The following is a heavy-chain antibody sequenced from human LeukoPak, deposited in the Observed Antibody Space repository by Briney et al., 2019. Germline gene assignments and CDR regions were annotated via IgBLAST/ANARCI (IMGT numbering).Heavy chain of an antibody. D-gene: IGHD3-9*01. CDR3: ATSYDILTGDDY. CDR1: GGSISSSSYY. Sequence: SETLSLTCTVSGGSISSSSYYWGWVRQPPGKGLEWIGSIYYSGSTYYNPSLKSRLTISVDTSKNQFSLKLSSVTAADTAVYYCATSYDILTGDDYWGQGTLVTVSS. J-gene: IGHJ4*02. CDR2: IYYSGST. V-gene: IGHV4-39*07.